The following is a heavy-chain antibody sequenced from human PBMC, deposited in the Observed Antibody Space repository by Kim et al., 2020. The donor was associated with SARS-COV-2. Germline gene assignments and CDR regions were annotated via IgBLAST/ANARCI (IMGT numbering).Heavy chain of an antibody. V-gene: IGHV5-10-1*01. CDR2: IDPSDSYT. CDR1: GYSFTSYW. Sequence: GESLKISCKGSGYSFTSYWISWVRQMPGKGLEWMGRIDPSDSYTNYSPSFQGHVNISADKSISTAYLQWSSLKASDTAMYYCATMGRSYYYYYGMDVWGQGTTVTVSS. CDR3: ATMGRSYYYYYGMDV. J-gene: IGHJ6*02. D-gene: IGHD2-15*01.